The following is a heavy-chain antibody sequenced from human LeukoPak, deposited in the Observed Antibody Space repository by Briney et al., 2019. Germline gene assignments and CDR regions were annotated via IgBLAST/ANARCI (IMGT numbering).Heavy chain of an antibody. D-gene: IGHD3-3*01. CDR3: ARQVAVWSGSSDAFDI. CDR1: GYTFTGYY. V-gene: IGHV1-2*04. J-gene: IGHJ3*02. CDR2: INPNSGGT. Sequence: ASVKVSCKASGYTFTGYYMHWVRQAPGQGLEWMGWINPNSGGTNYAQKFQGWVTMTRDTSISTAYMELSRLRSDDTAVYYCARQVAVWSGSSDAFDIWGQGTMVTVSS.